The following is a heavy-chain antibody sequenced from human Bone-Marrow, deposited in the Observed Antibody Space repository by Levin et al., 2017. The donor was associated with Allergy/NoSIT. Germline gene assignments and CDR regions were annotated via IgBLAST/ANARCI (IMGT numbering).Heavy chain of an antibody. CDR2: ISYNSANI. CDR3: AKDILALVWGGGDYYYYGLDV. D-gene: IGHD3-16*01. Sequence: GGSLRLSCAASGFAFEDYAMHWVRQVPGKGLEWVSGISYNSANIGYADSVKGRFTISRDNAKNSLYLQMNSLRPEDTALYYCAKDILALVWGGGDYYYYGLDVWGQGATVTVSS. CDR1: GFAFEDYA. J-gene: IGHJ6*02. V-gene: IGHV3-9*01.